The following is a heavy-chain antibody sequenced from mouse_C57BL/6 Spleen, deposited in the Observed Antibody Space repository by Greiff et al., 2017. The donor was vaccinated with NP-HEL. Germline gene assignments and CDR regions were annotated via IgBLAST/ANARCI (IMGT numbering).Heavy chain of an antibody. CDR3: ARQSLYGYDEGYYAMDY. V-gene: IGHV1-69*01. D-gene: IGHD2-2*01. J-gene: IGHJ4*01. CDR2: IDPSDSYT. Sequence: VQLQQPGAELVMPGASVKLSCKASGYTFTSYWMHWVKQRPGQGLEWIGEIDPSDSYTNYNQKFKGKSTLTVDKSSSTAYMQLSSLTSEDSAVYYCARQSLYGYDEGYYAMDYWGQGTSVTVSS. CDR1: GYTFTSYW.